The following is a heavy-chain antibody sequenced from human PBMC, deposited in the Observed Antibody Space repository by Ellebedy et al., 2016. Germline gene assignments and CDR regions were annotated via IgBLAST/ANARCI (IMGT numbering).Heavy chain of an antibody. CDR2: IYHSGST. Sequence: LRLSCAVSGGSISSGGYSWSWIRQPPGKGLEWIGYIYHSGSTYYNPSLKSRVTISVDRSKNQFSLKLSSVTAADTAVYYCARTNYDFWRYYYYGMDVWGQGTTVTVSS. J-gene: IGHJ6*02. V-gene: IGHV4-30-2*01. CDR1: GGSISSGGYS. D-gene: IGHD3-3*01. CDR3: ARTNYDFWRYYYYGMDV.